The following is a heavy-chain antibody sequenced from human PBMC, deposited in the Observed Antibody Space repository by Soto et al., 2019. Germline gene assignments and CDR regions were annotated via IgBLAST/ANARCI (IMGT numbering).Heavy chain of an antibody. J-gene: IGHJ5*02. V-gene: IGHV4-39*01. CDR1: GGSISSSSYY. CDR3: ARRRYYYDSGGYWFDP. Sequence: SETLSLTCTVSGGSISSSSYYWGWIRQPPGKGLEWIGSIYYSGSTYYNPSLKSRVTISVDTSKNQFSLKLSSVTAADTAAYYCARRRYYYDSGGYWFDPWGQGTLVT. D-gene: IGHD3-22*01. CDR2: IYYSGST.